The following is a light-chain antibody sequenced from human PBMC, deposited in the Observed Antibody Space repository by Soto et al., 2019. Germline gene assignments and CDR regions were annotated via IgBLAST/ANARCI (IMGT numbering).Light chain of an antibody. Sequence: EIVLTQSPGTLSLSPGERATLSCRASQSVSSSYLAWYQQKPGQAPRLLIYGASSRATGIPDRFSGTGSGTDFTLTISRLEPEDFAVYYRQQYGGSPLCTFGQGTQLEIK. CDR1: QSVSSSY. J-gene: IGKJ2*02. CDR2: GAS. CDR3: QQYGGSPLCT. V-gene: IGKV3-20*01.